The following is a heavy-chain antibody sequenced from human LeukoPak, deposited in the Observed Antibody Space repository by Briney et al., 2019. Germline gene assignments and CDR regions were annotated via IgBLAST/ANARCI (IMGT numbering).Heavy chain of an antibody. CDR1: GGSISSSSYY. CDR3: ARGTMTTVTYYFDY. Sequence: SETLSLTCTVSGGSISSSSYYWSWIRQPPGKGLEWIGEINHSGSTNYNPSLKSRVTISVDTSKNQFSLKLSSVTAADTAVYYCARGTMTTVTYYFDYWGQGTLVTVSS. V-gene: IGHV4-39*07. CDR2: INHSGST. J-gene: IGHJ4*02. D-gene: IGHD4-17*01.